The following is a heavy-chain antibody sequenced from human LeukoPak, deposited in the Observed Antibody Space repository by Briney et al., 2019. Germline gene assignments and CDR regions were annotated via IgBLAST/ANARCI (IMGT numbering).Heavy chain of an antibody. D-gene: IGHD1-1*01. CDR1: GYTFTSYG. CDR2: ISAYNGNT. V-gene: IGHV1-18*01. CDR3: ARGGSSWNDRLDPDY. Sequence: ASVKVSCKASGYTFTSYGISWVRQAPGQGLEWMGWISAYNGNTNYAQKLQGRVTMTTDTSTSTAYMELRSLRSEDTAVYYCARGGSSWNDRLDPDYWGQGTLVTVSS. J-gene: IGHJ4*02.